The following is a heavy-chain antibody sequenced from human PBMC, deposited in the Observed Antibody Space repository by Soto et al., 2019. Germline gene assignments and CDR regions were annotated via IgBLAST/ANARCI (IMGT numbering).Heavy chain of an antibody. J-gene: IGHJ5*02. D-gene: IGHD6-6*01. CDR2: FDPEDGET. CDR1: GYTLTELS. Sequence: ASVKVSCKASGYTLTELSMHWVRQAPGKGLEWMGGFDPEDGETIYAQKFQGRVTMTEDTSTDTAYMELSSLRSEDTAVYYCATEYSSSSGNWFDPWGQGTLVTVSS. CDR3: ATEYSSSSGNWFDP. V-gene: IGHV1-24*01.